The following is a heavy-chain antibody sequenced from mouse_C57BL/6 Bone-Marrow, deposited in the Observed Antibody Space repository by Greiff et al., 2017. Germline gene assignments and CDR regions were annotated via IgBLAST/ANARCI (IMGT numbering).Heavy chain of an antibody. J-gene: IGHJ3*01. V-gene: IGHV1-50*01. CDR2: IDTSDSYT. CDR1: GYTFTSYW. D-gene: IGHD4-1*01. CDR3: ASPGAWFAY. Sequence: QVQLQQPGAELVKPGASVKLSCKASGYTFTSYWMQWVKQRPGQGLEWIGEIDTSDSYTNYNQKFKGKATLTVDTSSSPAYMQLSSLTSEDSAVYYCASPGAWFAYWGQGTLVTVSS.